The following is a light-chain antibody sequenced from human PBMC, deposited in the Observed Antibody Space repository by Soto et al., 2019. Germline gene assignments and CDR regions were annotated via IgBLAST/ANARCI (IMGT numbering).Light chain of an antibody. CDR2: AAS. V-gene: IGKV1-9*01. J-gene: IGKJ5*01. CDR1: QGINSY. CDR3: QQLNSYPRIT. Sequence: DIQLTQSPSFLSASVGDRVTITCRASQGINSYLAWYQQKPGKAPKLLIYAASTLQSGVPSRFSGSGSGTEFTLTISSLQPKDFATYYCQQLNSYPRITFGQGTRLEIK.